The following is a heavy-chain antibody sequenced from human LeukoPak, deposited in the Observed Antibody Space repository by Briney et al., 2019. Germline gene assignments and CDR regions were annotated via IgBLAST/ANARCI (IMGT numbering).Heavy chain of an antibody. CDR3: ARDWYSGWPYFDY. CDR1: GFTFDDYA. CDR2: ISSSSSTI. D-gene: IGHD6-19*01. Sequence: GRSLRLSCAASGFTFDDYAMHWVRQAPGKGLEWVSYISSSSSTIYYADSVKGRFTISRDNAKNSLYLQMNSLRAEDTAVYYCARDWYSGWPYFDYWGQGTLVTVSS. V-gene: IGHV3-48*01. J-gene: IGHJ4*02.